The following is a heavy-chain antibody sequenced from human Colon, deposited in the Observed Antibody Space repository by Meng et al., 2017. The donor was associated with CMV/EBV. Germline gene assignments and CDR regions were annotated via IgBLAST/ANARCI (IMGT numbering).Heavy chain of an antibody. Sequence: CAASGFTFSSYSMNWVRQAPGKGLEWVSSISSSSSYIYYADSVKGRFTISRDNAKNSLYLQMNSLRAEDTAVYYCARPRAYEYYFDYWGQGALVTVSS. V-gene: IGHV3-21*01. CDR2: ISSSSSYI. CDR3: ARPRAYEYYFDY. CDR1: GFTFSSYS. J-gene: IGHJ4*02. D-gene: IGHD3-3*01.